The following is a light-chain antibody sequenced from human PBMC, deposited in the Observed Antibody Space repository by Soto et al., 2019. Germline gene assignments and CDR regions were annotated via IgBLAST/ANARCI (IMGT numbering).Light chain of an antibody. J-gene: IGKJ1*01. CDR3: QQYNSYWT. CDR1: QSIGSW. CDR2: DAS. V-gene: IGKV1-5*01. Sequence: DIQMTQSPSTLSASVGDRVSITCRASQSIGSWLAWFQQKPGKAPKLLIYDASILESGVPSRFSGSESGTEFILTISSLQPDDFATYYCQQYNSYWTFGQGTKVEIK.